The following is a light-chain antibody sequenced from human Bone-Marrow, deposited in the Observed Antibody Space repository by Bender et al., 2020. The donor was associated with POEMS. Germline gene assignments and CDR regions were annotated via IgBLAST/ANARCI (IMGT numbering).Light chain of an antibody. CDR2: DVT. CDR3: SSYTSSSTYVV. V-gene: IGLV2-14*03. J-gene: IGLJ2*01. CDR1: SGDIGHYNS. Sequence: QSALTQPASVSGSPGQSITISCTGTSGDIGHYNSVSWYQQRPANAPKLLIFDVTNRPSGVSHRFSGSKSGNTASLTISGLQAEDEADYYCSSYTSSSTYVVFGGGTKLTVL.